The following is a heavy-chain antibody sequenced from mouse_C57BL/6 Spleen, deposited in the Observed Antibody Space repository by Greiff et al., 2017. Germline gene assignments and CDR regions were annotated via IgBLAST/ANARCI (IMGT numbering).Heavy chain of an antibody. J-gene: IGHJ1*03. CDR3: ARLSTTVEEGYFDV. CDR1: GFTFSSYG. Sequence: EVQVVESGGDLVKPGGSLKLSCAASGFTFSSYGMSWVRQTPDKRLEWVATISSGGSYTYYPDSVKGRFTISRDNAKNTLYLQMSSLKSEDKAMYYCARLSTTVEEGYFDVWGTGTTVTVSS. CDR2: ISSGGSYT. D-gene: IGHD1-1*01. V-gene: IGHV5-6*01.